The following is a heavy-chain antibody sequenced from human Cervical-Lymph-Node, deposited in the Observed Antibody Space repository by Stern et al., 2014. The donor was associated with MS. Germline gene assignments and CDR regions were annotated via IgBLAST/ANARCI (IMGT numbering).Heavy chain of an antibody. D-gene: IGHD5-18*01. CDR1: GFPFSNYA. Sequence: EVQLVESGGGLVQPGKSLRLSCEASGFPFSNYAMSWVRQAPGKGLEWVSAITGSGVTTYYADSMKGRFTISRDNSKNTLYLQMTSLRADDTAVYYCAKDQVDTAMVSYYGMDVWGQGTTVTVSS. V-gene: IGHV3-23*04. J-gene: IGHJ6*02. CDR2: ITGSGVTT. CDR3: AKDQVDTAMVSYYGMDV.